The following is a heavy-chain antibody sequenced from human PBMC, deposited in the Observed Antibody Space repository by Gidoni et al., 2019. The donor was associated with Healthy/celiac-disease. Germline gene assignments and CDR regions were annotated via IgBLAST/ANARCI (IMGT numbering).Heavy chain of an antibody. Sequence: EVQLVESGGGLVKPGGSLRLSCAASGFTFSNPWMSWVRQAPGKGLEWVGRIKSKTDGGTKDYAAPVKGRFTISRDDSKNTLYLQMNSLKTEDTAVYYCTTVGWDHYYYYYGMDVWGQGTTVTVSS. J-gene: IGHJ6*02. V-gene: IGHV3-15*01. CDR1: GFTFSNPW. D-gene: IGHD1-26*01. CDR2: IKSKTDGGTK. CDR3: TTVGWDHYYYYYGMDV.